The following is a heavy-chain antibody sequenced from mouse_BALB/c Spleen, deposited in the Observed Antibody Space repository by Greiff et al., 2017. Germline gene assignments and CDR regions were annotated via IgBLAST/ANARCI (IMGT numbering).Heavy chain of an antibody. D-gene: IGHD3-2*01. Sequence: VQLKQSGPELGKPGASVKISCKASGYSFTGYNMYWVKQSHRKSLEWIGYIDPYNGGTSYNQKSKGKATLTVDKSSSTAYMHLNSLTSEDSAIYYCAREGTARATLAMDYWGQGTSVTVSS. V-gene: IGHV1S135*01. J-gene: IGHJ4*01. CDR3: AREGTARATLAMDY. CDR1: GYSFTGYN. CDR2: IDPYNGGT.